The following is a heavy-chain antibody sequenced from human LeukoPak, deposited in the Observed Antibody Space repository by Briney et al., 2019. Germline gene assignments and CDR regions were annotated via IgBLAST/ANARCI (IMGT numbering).Heavy chain of an antibody. CDR3: AKVPRSDGDYLLGYFQH. CDR2: IYSGGST. J-gene: IGHJ1*01. V-gene: IGHV3-53*01. CDR1: GFTVSSNY. D-gene: IGHD4-17*01. Sequence: GGSLRLSCAASGFTVSSNYMSWVRQAPGKGLEWVSVIYSGGSTYYADSAKGRFTISRDNSKNTLYLQMNSLRAEDTAVYYCAKVPRSDGDYLLGYFQHWGQGTLVTVSS.